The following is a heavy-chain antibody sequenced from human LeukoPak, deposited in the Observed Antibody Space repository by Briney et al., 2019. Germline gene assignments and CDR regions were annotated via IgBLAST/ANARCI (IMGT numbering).Heavy chain of an antibody. V-gene: IGHV4-39*07. Sequence: SETLSLTCSISGGSFSWGGSYWAWVRQPPGKGLEWLGSILYSGNTHYNPSLKSPVTISIDTSKNQFSLKVSSVTAADTAIYYCARDLSFDWFPYYFDYWGQGILVTVSS. D-gene: IGHD3-9*01. J-gene: IGHJ4*02. CDR2: ILYSGNT. CDR3: ARDLSFDWFPYYFDY. CDR1: GGSFSWGGSY.